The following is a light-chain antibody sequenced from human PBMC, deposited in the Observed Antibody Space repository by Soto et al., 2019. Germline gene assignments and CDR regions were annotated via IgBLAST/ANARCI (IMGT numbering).Light chain of an antibody. CDR2: EVI. V-gene: IGLV2-8*01. J-gene: IGLJ2*01. CDR3: SSYADFNNVEVL. CDR1: SSDVGSCKY. Sequence: QSALTQPPSASGSPGQSVTIACTGTSSDVGSCKYVSWYQQHPGKAPKLIIYEVIKRPSGVPDRFSGSKSGNTASLTVSGLQAEGEADYYCSSYADFNNVEVLFGGGTKLTVL.